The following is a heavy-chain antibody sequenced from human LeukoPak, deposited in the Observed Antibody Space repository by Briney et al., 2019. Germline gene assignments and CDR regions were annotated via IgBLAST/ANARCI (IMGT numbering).Heavy chain of an antibody. V-gene: IGHV3-30*04. D-gene: IGHD6-13*01. CDR3: AKERIYSSSSLGMDV. J-gene: IGHJ6*02. CDR2: ILYDGRTT. CDR1: GFTFRSYT. Sequence: PGGSLRLSCAASGFTFRSYTMHWVRQAPGKGLEWVAVILYDGRTTNYAESVRGRFTISRDTSENALYLQMNSLRAEDTAVYYCAKERIYSSSSLGMDVWGQGTTVTVSS.